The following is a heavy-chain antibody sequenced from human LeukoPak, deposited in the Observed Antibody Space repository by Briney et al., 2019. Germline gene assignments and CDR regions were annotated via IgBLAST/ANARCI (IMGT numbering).Heavy chain of an antibody. CDR3: ARDTGVLHAFDI. Sequence: SETLSLTCTVSGGSISSYYWSWIRQPPGKGLEWIGYIYYSGSTNYNPSLKSRVTISVDTSKNQFSLKLSSVTAADTAVYYCARDTGVLHAFDIWGQGTMVTVSS. V-gene: IGHV4-59*01. D-gene: IGHD7-27*01. CDR2: IYYSGST. CDR1: GGSISSYY. J-gene: IGHJ3*02.